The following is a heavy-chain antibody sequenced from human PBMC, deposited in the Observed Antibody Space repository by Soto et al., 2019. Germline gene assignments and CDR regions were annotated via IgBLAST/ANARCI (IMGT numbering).Heavy chain of an antibody. CDR2: INHSGST. Sequence: QVQLQQWGAGLLKPSETLSLTCAVYGGSFSGYYWSWIRQPPGKGLEWIGEINHSGSTNYNPSLKSRVTISVDTSKNQFSLKLSSVTAADTAVYYCARGLSMTTVTTGFDPWGQGTLVTVSS. V-gene: IGHV4-34*01. J-gene: IGHJ5*02. D-gene: IGHD4-4*01. CDR3: ARGLSMTTVTTGFDP. CDR1: GGSFSGYY.